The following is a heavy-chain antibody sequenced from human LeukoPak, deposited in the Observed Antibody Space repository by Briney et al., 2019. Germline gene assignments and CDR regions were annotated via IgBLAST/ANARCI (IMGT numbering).Heavy chain of an antibody. Sequence: SETLSLTCAVYGGSFSGYYWSWIRQPPGKGLEWIGEINHSGSTNYNPSLKSRVTISVDTSKNQFSLKLSSVTAADTAVYYCATIWFGEPNFDYWGQGTLVTVSS. D-gene: IGHD3-10*01. CDR2: INHSGST. J-gene: IGHJ4*02. CDR3: ATIWFGEPNFDY. CDR1: GGSFSGYY. V-gene: IGHV4-34*01.